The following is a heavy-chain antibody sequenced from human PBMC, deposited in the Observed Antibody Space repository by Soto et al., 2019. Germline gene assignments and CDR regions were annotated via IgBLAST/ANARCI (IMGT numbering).Heavy chain of an antibody. V-gene: IGHV4-59*01. J-gene: IGHJ6*02. CDR1: GDSISRYY. Sequence: QVQLQESGPGLVKPSETLSLTCTVSGDSISRYYWSWIRLSPGKGLEWIGYIYYSGETNYNPSVKSRFTIAVDRTKNQFSLKPSSVTAADTAVYYCARDQGGEFLKGSGMDVWGQGTTVTVSS. CDR2: IYYSGET. D-gene: IGHD3-10*01. CDR3: ARDQGGEFLKGSGMDV.